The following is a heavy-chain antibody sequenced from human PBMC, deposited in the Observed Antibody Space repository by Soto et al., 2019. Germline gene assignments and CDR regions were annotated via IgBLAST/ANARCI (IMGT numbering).Heavy chain of an antibody. Sequence: ASVKVSCKTSGYIFTGYHVHWVRQAPGQGLEWMGRISPRNGNTNYAQKFQGRVTMTRDTSTSSVYMEINNLRSDDTATSFCVRDKLTSSIDYLDAWGQGTLVTVSS. CDR1: GYIFTGYH. V-gene: IGHV1-2*06. CDR2: ISPRNGNT. J-gene: IGHJ5*01. D-gene: IGHD6-25*01. CDR3: VRDKLTSSIDYLDA.